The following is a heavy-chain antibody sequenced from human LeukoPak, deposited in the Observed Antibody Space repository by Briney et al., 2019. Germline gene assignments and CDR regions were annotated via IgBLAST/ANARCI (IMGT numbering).Heavy chain of an antibody. D-gene: IGHD4-17*01. CDR1: GASISSSSSS. CDR3: ASGTFDDYGDYDRGDYFDH. V-gene: IGHV4-39*02. Sequence: SETLSLTCTVSGASISSSSSSRGWVRQPPGKGPEWIGSICYSGLTYDNPSLKSRVSISVDPSKNHFSLKVSSVTAADTAVYYCASGTFDDYGDYDRGDYFDHWGQGTLVTVSS. CDR2: ICYSGLT. J-gene: IGHJ4*02.